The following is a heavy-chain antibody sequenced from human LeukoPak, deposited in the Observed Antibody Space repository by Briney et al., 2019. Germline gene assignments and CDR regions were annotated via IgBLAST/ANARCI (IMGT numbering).Heavy chain of an antibody. CDR2: ISSSSSYI. J-gene: IGHJ3*02. CDR3: ARGIAVAGSSRRAFDI. Sequence: PGGSLRLSCAASGFTFSIYSMNWVRQAPGKGLEWISSISSSSSYIYYADSVKGRFTISRDNAKNSLYLQMNSLRAEDTAVYYCARGIAVAGSSRRAFDIWGQGTMVTVSS. V-gene: IGHV3-21*01. D-gene: IGHD6-19*01. CDR1: GFTFSIYS.